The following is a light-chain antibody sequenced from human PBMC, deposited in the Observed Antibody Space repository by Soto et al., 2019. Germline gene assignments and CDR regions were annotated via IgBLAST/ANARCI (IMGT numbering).Light chain of an antibody. CDR3: RQYNSYSRT. CDR1: RSISSW. J-gene: IGKJ1*01. Sequence: DMQMTQSPSSLSASVGYIVTITSRASRSISSWLAWYQQKPGKAPKLLIYKASSLESGVPSRFSGSGSGTEFTLTISSLQPDDFATYYCRQYNSYSRTFGQGTKVDI. CDR2: KAS. V-gene: IGKV1-5*03.